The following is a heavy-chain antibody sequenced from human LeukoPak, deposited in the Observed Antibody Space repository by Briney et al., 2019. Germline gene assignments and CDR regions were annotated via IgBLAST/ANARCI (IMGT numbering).Heavy chain of an antibody. D-gene: IGHD6-19*01. V-gene: IGHV4-59*08. J-gene: IGHJ4*02. CDR3: ARQQSQWPGRYFDY. CDR2: IYYSGRT. Sequence: AETLSLTCSVSGGSISSYYWSWIRQHPGKGLEGIGYIYYSGRTNYNPSVKSQVTISVDTSNNQFSLQPSSVTAAHTAVYYCARQQSQWPGRYFDYWGQGTLVTVSS. CDR1: GGSISSYY.